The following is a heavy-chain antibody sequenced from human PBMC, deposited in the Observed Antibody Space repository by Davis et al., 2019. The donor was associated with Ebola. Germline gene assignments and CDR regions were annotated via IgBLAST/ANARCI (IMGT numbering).Heavy chain of an antibody. J-gene: IGHJ4*02. CDR2: ISGSGGST. CDR3: ARDLYDSSGFNTEGLDY. D-gene: IGHD3-22*01. V-gene: IGHV3-23*01. CDR1: GFTFSNYA. Sequence: PGGSLRLSCVASGFTFSNYAMNWVRQAPGKGLEWVSSISGSGGSTYYTDSVKGRFTISRDNAKNSLYLQMNSLRAEDTAVYYCARDLYDSSGFNTEGLDYWGQGTLVTVSS.